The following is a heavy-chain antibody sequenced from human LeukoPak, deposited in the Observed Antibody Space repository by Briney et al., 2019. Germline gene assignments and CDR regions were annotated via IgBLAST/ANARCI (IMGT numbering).Heavy chain of an antibody. Sequence: GGSLRLSRAASGFTFSDYYMSWIRQAPGKGLEWVSYISSSGSIIYYADSVKGRFTISRDNAKNSLYLQMNSLRAEDTAVYFCAGYGGSYSVDYWGQGTLVTVSS. CDR3: AGYGGSYSVDY. D-gene: IGHD1-26*01. CDR2: ISSSGSII. V-gene: IGHV3-11*04. J-gene: IGHJ4*02. CDR1: GFTFSDYY.